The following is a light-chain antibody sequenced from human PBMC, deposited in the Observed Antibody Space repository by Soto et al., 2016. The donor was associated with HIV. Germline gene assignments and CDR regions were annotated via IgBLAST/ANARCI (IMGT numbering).Light chain of an antibody. CDR3: QVWDSSSDHYV. CDR2: DDT. Sequence: SYVLTQPPSVSVAPGKTARTTCGGDNIGTKSVHWTQQKAGQAPVLVVYDDTDRPSGIPERFSGSNSGNTATLTISRVEAGDEADYYCQVWDSSSDHYVFGTGTKITVL. J-gene: IGLJ1*01. CDR1: NIGTKS. V-gene: IGLV3-21*03.